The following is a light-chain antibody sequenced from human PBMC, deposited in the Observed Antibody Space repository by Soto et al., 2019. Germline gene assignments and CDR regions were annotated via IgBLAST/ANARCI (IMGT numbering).Light chain of an antibody. CDR2: DIR. CDR3: SSYTSSSTRV. CDR1: SSDVGGYKY. V-gene: IGLV2-14*03. Sequence: QSALTQPASVSGSPGQSITISCTGTSSDVGGYKYVSWYQQHPGKAPKLMIYDIRNRPSGVSNRFSGSKSGNTASLIISGLQAEDEADYYCSSYTSSSTRVFGTGTKLT. J-gene: IGLJ1*01.